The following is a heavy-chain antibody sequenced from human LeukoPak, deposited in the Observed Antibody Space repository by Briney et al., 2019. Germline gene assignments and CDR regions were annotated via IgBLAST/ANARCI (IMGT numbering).Heavy chain of an antibody. CDR3: ARGSNYYGSGSFDY. CDR1: GFTFSTYA. D-gene: IGHD3-10*01. V-gene: IGHV3-23*01. CDR2: ISGTGGST. Sequence: PGGSLRLSCAASGFTFSTYAVTWVRQAPGKGLEWVSTISGTGGSTYYADSVKGRFTISRDNSKNTLYLQMNSLRAEDTAVYYCARGSNYYGSGSFDYWGQGTLVTVSS. J-gene: IGHJ4*02.